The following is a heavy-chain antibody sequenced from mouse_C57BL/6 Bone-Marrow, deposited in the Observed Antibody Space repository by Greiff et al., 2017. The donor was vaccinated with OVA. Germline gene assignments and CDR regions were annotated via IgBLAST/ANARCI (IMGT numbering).Heavy chain of an antibody. V-gene: IGHV5-17*01. CDR2: ISSGSSTI. CDR1: GFTFSDYG. CDR3: ARPDYYGSSPYWYFDV. J-gene: IGHJ1*03. D-gene: IGHD1-1*01. Sequence: DVMLVESGGGLVKPGGSLKLSCAASGFTFSDYGMHWVRQAPEKGLEWVAYISSGSSTIYYADTVKGRFTISRDNAKNTLFLQMTSLRSEDTAMYYCARPDYYGSSPYWYFDVWGTGTTVTVSS.